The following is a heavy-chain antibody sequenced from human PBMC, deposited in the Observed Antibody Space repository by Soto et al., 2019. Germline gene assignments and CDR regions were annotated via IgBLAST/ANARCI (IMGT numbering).Heavy chain of an antibody. J-gene: IGHJ3*02. Sequence: EASVKVSCKASGGTFSSYAISWVRQAPGQGLEWMGGIIPIFGTANYAQKFQGRVTITADESTSTAYMELSSLRSEDTAVYYCARRMVINAFDIWGQGTMVTVSS. D-gene: IGHD3-22*01. V-gene: IGHV1-69*13. CDR3: ARRMVINAFDI. CDR2: IIPIFGTA. CDR1: GGTFSSYA.